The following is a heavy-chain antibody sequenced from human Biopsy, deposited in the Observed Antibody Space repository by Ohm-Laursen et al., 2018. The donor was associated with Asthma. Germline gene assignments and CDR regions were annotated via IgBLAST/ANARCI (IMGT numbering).Heavy chain of an antibody. Sequence: SVKVSCKISGYSLTGLSMHWVRQAPGQGPEWMGGHDHEEGGTVNARRFQGRVTMTEDTSTDTAYMELSSLSSDDTAVYYCASDFPKDYVRYNFQFWGQGTLVTVSS. D-gene: IGHD4-17*01. CDR3: ASDFPKDYVRYNFQF. CDR1: GYSLTGLS. J-gene: IGHJ4*02. V-gene: IGHV1-24*01. CDR2: HDHEEGGT.